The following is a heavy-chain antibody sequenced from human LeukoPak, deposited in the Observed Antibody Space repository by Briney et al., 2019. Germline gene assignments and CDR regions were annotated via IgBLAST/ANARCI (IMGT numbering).Heavy chain of an antibody. CDR2: INHNGNVN. Sequence: GGCLRLSCAASGFTFSSYWMNWARQAPGKGLEWVASINHNGNVNYYVDSVKGRFTISRDNAKNSLYLQMSNLRAEDTAVYFCARGGGLDVWGQGATVTVSS. D-gene: IGHD3-16*01. CDR3: ARGGGLDV. V-gene: IGHV3-7*03. J-gene: IGHJ6*02. CDR1: GFTFSSYW.